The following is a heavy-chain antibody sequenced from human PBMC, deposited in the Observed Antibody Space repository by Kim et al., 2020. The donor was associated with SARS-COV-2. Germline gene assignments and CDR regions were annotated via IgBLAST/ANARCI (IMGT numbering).Heavy chain of an antibody. CDR3: ARETEAYDILTVKHFDY. J-gene: IGHJ4*02. Sequence: QGRVTMTRETSTSTVYMELSSLRSEDTAVYYCARETEAYDILTVKHFDYWGQGTLVTVSS. V-gene: IGHV1-46*01. D-gene: IGHD3-9*01.